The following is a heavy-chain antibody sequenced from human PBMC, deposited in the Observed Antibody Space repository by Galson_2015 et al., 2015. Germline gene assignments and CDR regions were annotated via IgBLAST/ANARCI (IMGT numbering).Heavy chain of an antibody. V-gene: IGHV3-48*03. CDR1: GFTFSSYE. Sequence: SLRLSCAASGFTFSSYEMNWVRQAPGKGLEWVSYISSSGSTIYYADSVKGRFTISRDNAKNSLYLQMNSLRAEDTAVYYCARVQGDYYDSSGYYSSYAFDIWGQGTMVTVSS. D-gene: IGHD3-22*01. CDR2: ISSSGSTI. CDR3: ARVQGDYYDSSGYYSSYAFDI. J-gene: IGHJ3*02.